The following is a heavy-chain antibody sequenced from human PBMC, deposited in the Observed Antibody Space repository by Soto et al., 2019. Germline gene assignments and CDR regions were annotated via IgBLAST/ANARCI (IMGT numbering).Heavy chain of an antibody. Sequence: QAQLVQSGAEVKKPGASVKVSCKASGYTFYSHSISWVRQAPGQGLEWMGRISSDNGKTRYAQKFRGRVTMTTDTXSTTMYMGLRKLRSDDTAVDYCSRCRQLDCYDGMDVWGQGTTVTVSS. D-gene: IGHD1-1*01. CDR1: GYTFYSHS. V-gene: IGHV1-18*01. J-gene: IGHJ6*02. CDR3: SRCRQLDCYDGMDV. CDR2: ISSDNGKT.